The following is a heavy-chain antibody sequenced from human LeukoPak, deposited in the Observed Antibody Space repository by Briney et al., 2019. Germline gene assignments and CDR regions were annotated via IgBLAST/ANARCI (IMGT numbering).Heavy chain of an antibody. CDR3: AAFTYYYDSSGYYPHYFDY. CDR1: GYSSTSYW. J-gene: IGHJ4*02. V-gene: IGHV5-51*01. CDR2: IYPGDSDT. Sequence: GESLKISCKGSGYSSTSYWIGWVRQMPGKGLEWMGIIYPGDSDTRYSPSFQGQVTISADKSISTAYLQWSSLKASDTAMYYCAAFTYYYDSSGYYPHYFDYWGQGTLVTVSS. D-gene: IGHD3-22*01.